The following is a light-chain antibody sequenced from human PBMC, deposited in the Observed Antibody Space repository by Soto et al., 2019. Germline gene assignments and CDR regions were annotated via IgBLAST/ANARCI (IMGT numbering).Light chain of an antibody. CDR3: QTWDTGIVF. V-gene: IGLV4-69*01. CDR2: INSDGSH. CDR1: SGHDNYA. J-gene: IGLJ2*01. Sequence: QSVLTQSPSASASLGASVKLTCTLSSGHDNYAIAWHQQQPEKGPRYLMKINSDGSHTKGDGIPDRFSGSNSGTEPYLTISSLSSGEGDDYFCQTWDTGIVFFGGGTRVTAL.